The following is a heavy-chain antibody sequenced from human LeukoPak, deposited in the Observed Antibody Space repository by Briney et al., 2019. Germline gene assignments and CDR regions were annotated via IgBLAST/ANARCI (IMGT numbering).Heavy chain of an antibody. CDR2: FIPIFGTA. Sequence: SGKLSCKSSGGTFSSYAISWLRQSPGQGLEWRVGFIPIFGTANYAQKFKGRVTITTDESTRTAYMELSSMRSEDTAVYYCARTPSTSFYYYMDVWGQGTPVTVSS. CDR3: ARTPSTSFYYYMDV. V-gene: IGHV1-69*05. J-gene: IGHJ6*03. D-gene: IGHD2-2*01. CDR1: GGTFSSYA.